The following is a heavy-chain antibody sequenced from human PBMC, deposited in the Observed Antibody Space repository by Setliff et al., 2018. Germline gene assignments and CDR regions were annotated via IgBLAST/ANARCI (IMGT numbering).Heavy chain of an antibody. V-gene: IGHV3-30*02. CDR2: VHYDGVNK. D-gene: IGHD2-15*01. CDR3: ARPVGGSCDG. Sequence: GGSLRLSCAASGFTFSTYYMHWVRQPPGKGLEWVAFVHYDGVNKYYADSVKGRFTISRDNSKNTLYLQMNSLRAEDTAVYYCARPVGGSCDGWGQGTLVTVSS. J-gene: IGHJ4*02. CDR1: GFTFSTYY.